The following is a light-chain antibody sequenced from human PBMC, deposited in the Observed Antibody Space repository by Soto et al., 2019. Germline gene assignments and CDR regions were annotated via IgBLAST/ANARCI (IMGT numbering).Light chain of an antibody. Sequence: DIQMNQSPSSLSPSVGDRVTITCRASQSISTYLNWYQQKPGTAPNLLIYGVFSLESGVPSRFSGSGSGIDSTLAISRPQAEDCAICDCPRCYSTPPSFRQGSK. CDR1: QSISTY. J-gene: IGKJ2*01. CDR2: GVF. CDR3: PRCYSTPPS. V-gene: IGKV1-39*01.